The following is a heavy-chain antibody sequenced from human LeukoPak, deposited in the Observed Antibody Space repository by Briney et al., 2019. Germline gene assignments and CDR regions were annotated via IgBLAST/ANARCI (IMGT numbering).Heavy chain of an antibody. Sequence: GGSLRLSCAASGFTFSSYAMHWVRQAPGKGLEWVAVISYDGSNKYYADSVKGRFTISRDNSKNTLYLQMNSLRAEDTAVYYCAAAVTYDWFDPWGQGTLVTVSS. CDR3: AAAVTYDWFDP. D-gene: IGHD6-13*01. J-gene: IGHJ5*02. V-gene: IGHV3-30*04. CDR2: ISYDGSNK. CDR1: GFTFSSYA.